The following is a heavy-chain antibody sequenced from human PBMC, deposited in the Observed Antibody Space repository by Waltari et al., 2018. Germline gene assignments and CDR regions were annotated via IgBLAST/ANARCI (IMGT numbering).Heavy chain of an antibody. CDR3: ARVSIKMGYAFDI. J-gene: IGHJ3*02. Sequence: EVQLVESGGGLVQPGGSLRLSCAASGFTFSSYWMSWVRQAPGKGLEWVANIKQDGSEKYYVDSVKGRFTISRDNAKNSLYLQMNSLRAEDTAVYYCARVSIKMGYAFDIWGQGTMVTVSS. CDR2: IKQDGSEK. CDR1: GFTFSSYW. V-gene: IGHV3-7*01. D-gene: IGHD5-12*01.